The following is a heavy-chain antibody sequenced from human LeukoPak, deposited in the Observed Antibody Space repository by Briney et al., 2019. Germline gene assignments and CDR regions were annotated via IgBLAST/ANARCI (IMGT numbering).Heavy chain of an antibody. CDR2: MSYSGSG. CDR1: GGSIRNYY. J-gene: IGHJ4*02. D-gene: IGHD3-10*01. Sequence: PAETLSLTCTVSGGSIRNYYWGWIRQPPGKGLEWIGYMSYSGSGNYNPSLKSRVAISVDTSKNQISLKLSSVTAADTALYYCARGNGAGSYYTYSSFDYWGQGILVTVSS. CDR3: ARGNGAGSYYTYSSFDY. V-gene: IGHV4-59*01.